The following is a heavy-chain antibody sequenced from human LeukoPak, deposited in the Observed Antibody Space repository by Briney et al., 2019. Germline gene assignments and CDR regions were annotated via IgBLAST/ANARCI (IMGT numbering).Heavy chain of an antibody. CDR3: AKSTYYGDDGYYYGMDV. CDR1: GFTFSSYA. Sequence: GGSLRLSCAASGFTFSSYAMSWVRQAPGKGLEWVSAISGSGGSTYYADSVKGRFTISRDNSKNTLYLQMNSLRAEDTAVYYCAKSTYYGDDGYYYGMDVWGQGTTVTVSS. D-gene: IGHD4-17*01. V-gene: IGHV3-23*01. J-gene: IGHJ6*02. CDR2: ISGSGGST.